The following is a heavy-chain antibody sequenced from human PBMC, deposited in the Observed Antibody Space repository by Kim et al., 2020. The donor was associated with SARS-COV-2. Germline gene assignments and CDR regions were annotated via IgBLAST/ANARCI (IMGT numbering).Heavy chain of an antibody. J-gene: IGHJ4*02. D-gene: IGHD6-19*01. Sequence: TYAQGFTGRFVFSLDPSVSTAYLQISRLRAEDTALYYCARADSSGWSLDYWGQGTLVTVSS. CDR3: ARADSSGWSLDY. V-gene: IGHV7-4-1*02.